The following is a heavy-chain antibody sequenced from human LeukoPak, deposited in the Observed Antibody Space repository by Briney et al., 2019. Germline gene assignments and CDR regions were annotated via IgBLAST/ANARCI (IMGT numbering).Heavy chain of an antibody. CDR3: FGYVSKNNYDMDV. CDR1: GFTFGDYA. D-gene: IGHD6-13*01. V-gene: IGHV3-49*04. Sequence: GGSLRLSCTASGFTFGDYAMSWVRQGLGEGLEWVGFVSSKAYGGTTEYAACVGGRFTISRDDSRRVAYLQMNSLRTEDTAVYYCFGYVSKNNYDMDVWGLGTTVAVSS. J-gene: IGHJ6*02. CDR2: VSSKAYGGTT.